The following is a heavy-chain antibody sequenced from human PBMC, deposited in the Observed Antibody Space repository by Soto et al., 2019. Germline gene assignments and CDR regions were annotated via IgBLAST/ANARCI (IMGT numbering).Heavy chain of an antibody. V-gene: IGHV3-30*18. CDR3: AKDEGVGGTLGLFDY. D-gene: IGHD1-26*01. J-gene: IGHJ4*02. CDR1: GFDFNYYA. Sequence: QVKLVESGGGALQPGESLRLSCVASGFDFNYYAMHWVRQAPGKGLESVAVMSSDGSKIHHTDSVKGRFTISRDNSKNTLYLQMNSLRKEDTAVYFCAKDEGVGGTLGLFDYWGQGTLVSVSS. CDR2: MSSDGSKI.